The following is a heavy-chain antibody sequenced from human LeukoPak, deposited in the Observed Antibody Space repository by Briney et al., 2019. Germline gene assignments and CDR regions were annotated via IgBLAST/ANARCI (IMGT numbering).Heavy chain of an antibody. J-gene: IGHJ6*02. V-gene: IGHV3-11*01. CDR3: AKWGAITYYDFWSGYSHPYYGMDV. Sequence: PGGSLRLSCAASGFTFSDYYMSWIRQAPGKGLEWISYISSSGRTIYYADSVKGRFTTSRDNSKNTLYLQMNSLRAEDTAVYYCAKWGAITYYDFWSGYSHPYYGMDVWGQGTTVTVSS. CDR1: GFTFSDYY. D-gene: IGHD3-3*01. CDR2: ISSSGRTI.